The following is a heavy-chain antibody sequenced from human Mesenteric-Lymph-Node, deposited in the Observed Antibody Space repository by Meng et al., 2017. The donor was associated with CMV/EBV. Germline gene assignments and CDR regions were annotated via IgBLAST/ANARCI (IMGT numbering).Heavy chain of an antibody. D-gene: IGHD1-14*01. CDR1: GFTFSSYA. V-gene: IGHV3-74*01. CDR2: INSDGSST. CDR3: ARVGRGRKAYYFDY. Sequence: GGSLRLSCAASGFTFSSYAMSWVRQAPGKGLVWVSRINSDGSSTSYADSVKGRFTIARDNAKNTLYLQMNSLRAEDTAVYYCARVGRGRKAYYFDYWGQGTLVTVSS. J-gene: IGHJ4*02.